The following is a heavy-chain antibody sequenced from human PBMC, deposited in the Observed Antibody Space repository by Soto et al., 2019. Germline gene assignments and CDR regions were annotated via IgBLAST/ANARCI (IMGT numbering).Heavy chain of an antibody. D-gene: IGHD3-22*01. V-gene: IGHV5-10-1*01. CDR3: ARQIYDSDTGPNFQYYFDS. CDR2: IDPSDSQT. CDR1: GYSFAGYW. J-gene: IGHJ4*02. Sequence: PGESLKICCQGSGYSFAGYWITWVRQKPGKGLEWMGRIDPSDSQTYYSPSFRGHVTISVTKSITTVFLQWSSLRASDTAMYYCARQIYDSDTGPNFQYYFDSWGQGTPVTVSS.